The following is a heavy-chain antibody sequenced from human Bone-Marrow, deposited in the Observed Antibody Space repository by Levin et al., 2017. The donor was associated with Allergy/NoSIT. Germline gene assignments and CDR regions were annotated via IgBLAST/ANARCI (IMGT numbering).Heavy chain of an antibody. Sequence: GGSLRLSCAASGFTFSDYYMSWIRQAPGKGLEWVSYISSSSSTIYYADSVKGRFTISRDNAKNSLYLQMNSLRAEDTALYYCARGPSYYYDGNGYYYYWGQGILVTVSS. V-gene: IGHV3-11*01. CDR1: GFTFSDYY. CDR2: ISSSSSTI. CDR3: ARGPSYYYDGNGYYYY. J-gene: IGHJ4*02. D-gene: IGHD3-22*01.